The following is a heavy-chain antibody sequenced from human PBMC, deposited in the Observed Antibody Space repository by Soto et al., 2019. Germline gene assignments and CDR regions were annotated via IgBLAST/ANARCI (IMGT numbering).Heavy chain of an antibody. CDR3: ARGSHYDILTGYYNLDY. CDR1: GYTFTSYG. V-gene: IGHV1-69*13. Sequence: SVKVSCKASGYTFTSYGISWVRQAPGQGLEWMGGIIPIFGTANYAQKFQGRATITADESTSTAYMELSSLRSEDTAVYYCARGSHYDILTGYYNLDYWGQGTLVTVSS. D-gene: IGHD3-9*01. J-gene: IGHJ4*02. CDR2: IIPIFGTA.